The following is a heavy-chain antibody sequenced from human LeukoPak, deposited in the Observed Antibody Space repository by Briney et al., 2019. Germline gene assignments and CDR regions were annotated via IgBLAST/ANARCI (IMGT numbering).Heavy chain of an antibody. D-gene: IGHD3-10*01. CDR1: GYTFTGYY. CDR2: INPNSGGT. Sequence: ASVKVSCKASGYTFTGYYMLWVRQAPGQGLEWMGRINPNSGGTNYAQKFQGRVTMTRDTSISTAYMELSRLRSDDTAVYYCARELWLGESLLNYWGQGTLVTASS. CDR3: ARELWLGESLLNY. J-gene: IGHJ4*02. V-gene: IGHV1-2*06.